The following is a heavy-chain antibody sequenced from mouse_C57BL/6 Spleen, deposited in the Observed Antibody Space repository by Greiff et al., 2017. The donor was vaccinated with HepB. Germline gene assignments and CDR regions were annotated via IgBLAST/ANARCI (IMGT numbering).Heavy chain of an antibody. CDR1: GFSLTSYG. CDR2: IWGVGST. CDR3: ASSIYYDYDGDYYAMDY. V-gene: IGHV2-6*01. J-gene: IGHJ4*01. Sequence: VHLVESGPGLVAPSQSLSITCTVSGFSLTSYGVDWVRQSPGKGLEWLGVIWGVGSTNYNSALKSRLSISKDNSKSQVFLKMNSLQTDDTAMYYCASSIYYDYDGDYYAMDYWGQGTSVTVSS. D-gene: IGHD2-4*01.